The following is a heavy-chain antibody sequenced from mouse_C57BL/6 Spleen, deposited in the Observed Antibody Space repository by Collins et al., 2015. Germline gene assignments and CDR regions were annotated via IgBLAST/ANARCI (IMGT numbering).Heavy chain of an antibody. J-gene: IGHJ3*01. CDR1: GYTFTDYE. CDR3: TTDYGC. CDR2: IDPETGGT. Sequence: QVQLQQPGAELVRPGASVTLSCKASGYTFTDYEMHWVKQTPVHGLEWIGAIDPETGGTAYNQKFKGKAILTADKSSSTAYMELRSLTSEDSAVYYCTTDYGCWGQGTLVTVSA. V-gene: IGHV1-15*01. D-gene: IGHD1-1*01.